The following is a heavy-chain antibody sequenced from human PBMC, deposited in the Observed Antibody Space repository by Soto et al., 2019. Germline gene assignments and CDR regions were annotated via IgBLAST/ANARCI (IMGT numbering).Heavy chain of an antibody. CDR1: GYTFTSYG. CDR3: AREEVYYDYVWGSYRYTTEWPFDT. V-gene: IGHV1-18*04. Sequence: ASVKVSCKASGYTFTSYGISWVRQAPGQGLEWMGWISAYNGNTNYAQKLQGRVTMTTDTSTSTAYMELRSLRSDDTAVYYCAREEVYYDYVWGSYRYTTEWPFDTRGQGTMVTVSS. J-gene: IGHJ3*02. D-gene: IGHD3-16*02. CDR2: ISAYNGNT.